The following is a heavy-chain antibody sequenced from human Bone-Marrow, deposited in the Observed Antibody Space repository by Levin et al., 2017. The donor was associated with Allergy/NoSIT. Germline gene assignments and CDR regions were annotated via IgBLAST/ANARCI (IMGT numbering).Heavy chain of an antibody. V-gene: IGHV1-2*06. CDR2: INPNTGGT. CDR3: ARSFSSLDHYYFDF. Sequence: PRASVKVSCKASGYTFADYYIHWVRQAPGQGLEWMGRINPNTGGTNFAQNFPGRVTLTRDTSLTTAYMELTSLSSDDTAVYFCARSFSSLDHYYFDFWGQGPLVNVS. J-gene: IGHJ4*02. CDR1: GYTFADYY. D-gene: IGHD2-2*01.